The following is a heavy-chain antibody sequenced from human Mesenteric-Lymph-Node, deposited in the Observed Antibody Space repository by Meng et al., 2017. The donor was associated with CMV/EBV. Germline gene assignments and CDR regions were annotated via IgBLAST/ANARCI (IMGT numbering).Heavy chain of an antibody. D-gene: IGHD3-16*01. CDR1: GDSVSSSRYY. J-gene: IGHJ3*01. V-gene: IGHV4-61*01. Sequence: SETLSLTCTVSGDSVSSSRYYWSWIRQPPGKGLEWIGNICYSGSSNYSPSLDSRVTISLDTSKNLFSLKLTSVTAADTAVYYCARMDDGGTDPFDFWGQGTMVTVSS. CDR2: ICYSGSS. CDR3: ARMDDGGTDPFDF.